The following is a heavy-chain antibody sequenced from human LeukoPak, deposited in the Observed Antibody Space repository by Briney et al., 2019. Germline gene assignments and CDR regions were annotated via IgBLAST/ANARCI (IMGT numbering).Heavy chain of an antibody. CDR2: IYPGDSDT. V-gene: IGHV5-51*01. CDR1: GYSFTTYW. D-gene: IGHD3-22*01. Sequence: GESLKISCKGSGYSFTTYWIAWVRQMPGKGLEWMGCIYPGDSDTRYSPSFQGQVTISADKSISTAYVQWSSLKASDTAMYYCVRQEYYDSSGYPDYWGQGTLVTVSS. CDR3: VRQEYYDSSGYPDY. J-gene: IGHJ4*02.